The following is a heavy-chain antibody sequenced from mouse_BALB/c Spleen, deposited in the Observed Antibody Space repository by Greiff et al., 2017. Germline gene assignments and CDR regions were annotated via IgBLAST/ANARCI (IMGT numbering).Heavy chain of an antibody. CDR1: GFTFSSYT. CDR3: AREGGYTAD. D-gene: IGHD5-1-1*01. V-gene: IGHV5-6-4*01. J-gene: IGHJ3*01. Sequence: EVKVVESGGGLVKPGGSLKLSCAASGFTFSSYTMSWVRQTPEKRLEWVATISSGGSYTYYPDSVKGRFTISRDNAKNTLYLEMSSLRSEDTAMYYCAREGGYTADWGQGTLVTVSA. CDR2: ISSGGSYT.